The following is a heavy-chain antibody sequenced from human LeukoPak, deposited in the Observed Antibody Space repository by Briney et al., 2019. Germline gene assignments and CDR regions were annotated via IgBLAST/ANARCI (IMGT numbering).Heavy chain of an antibody. Sequence: GGSLRLSCAASRFTFSSYWMSWIRQAPGKGLVWVSRISDGGSTTTYADSVKGRFTISRDNAKNTLYLQMNGLRAEDTAAYYCSRSAYYDGSGNYYDYWGQGTLVTVSS. J-gene: IGHJ4*02. CDR3: SRSAYYDGSGNYYDY. CDR1: RFTFSSYW. V-gene: IGHV3-74*01. D-gene: IGHD3-22*01. CDR2: ISDGGSTT.